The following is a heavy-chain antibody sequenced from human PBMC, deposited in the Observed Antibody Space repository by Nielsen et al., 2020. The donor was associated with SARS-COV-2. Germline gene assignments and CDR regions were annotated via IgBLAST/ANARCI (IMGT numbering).Heavy chain of an antibody. CDR2: IYYTGTT. Sequence: SETLSLTCAVSGGSFSGYDWSWIRQSPGKGLEWIGEIYYTGTTSYNPSLKSRVSISVDQSKNQFSLNLSSVTAADTAVYYCARARATIFGLVMSYGMDVWGQGTTVAVSS. J-gene: IGHJ6*02. CDR1: GGSFSGYD. CDR3: ARARATIFGLVMSYGMDV. V-gene: IGHV4-34*01. D-gene: IGHD3/OR15-3a*01.